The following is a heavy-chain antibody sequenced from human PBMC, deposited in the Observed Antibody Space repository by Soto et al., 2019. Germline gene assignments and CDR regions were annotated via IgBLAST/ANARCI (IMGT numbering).Heavy chain of an antibody. CDR3: ARGXGXXYXRRDYYYMDV. D-gene: IGHD3-10*01. CDR2: INSDGSST. CDR1: GFTFSSYW. V-gene: IGHV3-74*01. Sequence: EVQLVESGGGLVQPGGSLRLSCAASGFTFSSYWMHWVRQAPGKGLVWVSRINSDGSSTSYADSVKGRFTISRDNAKNTLYLXXXXXRAXXTXXXYXARGXGXXYXRRDYYYMDVWGKGTTVTVSS. J-gene: IGHJ6*03.